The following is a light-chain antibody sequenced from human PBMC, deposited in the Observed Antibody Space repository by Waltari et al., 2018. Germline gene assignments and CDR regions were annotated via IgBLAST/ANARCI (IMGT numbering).Light chain of an antibody. Sequence: EIMMTQSPVTLSVSPGERATLSSRASQSINNNLAWYQQNPGQAPRLLIYGASTRATGIPARFSGIGSGTEFTLTISSLQSEDFAVYYCQQYYSLPWTFGQGTKVEIK. CDR1: QSINNN. J-gene: IGKJ1*01. CDR3: QQYYSLPWT. CDR2: GAS. V-gene: IGKV3-15*01.